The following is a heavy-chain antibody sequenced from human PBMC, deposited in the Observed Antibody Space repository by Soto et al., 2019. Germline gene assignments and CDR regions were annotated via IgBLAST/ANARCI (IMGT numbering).Heavy chain of an antibody. D-gene: IGHD1-26*01. CDR3: ARMYSGSKTDWFDL. J-gene: IGHJ5*02. CDR1: GGSMSSGDYY. CDR2: IYYSGST. Sequence: SETLSLTCTVSGGSMSSGDYYWSWIRQPPGKGLEWIGYIYYSGSTYYNPSLKSRVTISVDTSKNQFSLKLSSVTAADTAVYYCARMYSGSKTDWFDLWGQGTLVTVSS. V-gene: IGHV4-30-4*01.